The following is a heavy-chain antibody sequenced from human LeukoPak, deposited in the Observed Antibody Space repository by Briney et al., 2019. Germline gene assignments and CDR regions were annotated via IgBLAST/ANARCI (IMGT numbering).Heavy chain of an antibody. Sequence: QPGGSLRLSCAASGFIFRSYSMNWVRQAPGKGLEWVSYISGGSTTIYYADSVKGRFTISRDNSKNTLYLQMNSLRAEDTAVYYCAKMEGRGVTTVTNDYWGQGTLVTVSS. J-gene: IGHJ4*02. CDR1: GFIFRSYS. V-gene: IGHV3-48*01. CDR3: AKMEGRGVTTVTNDY. D-gene: IGHD4-11*01. CDR2: ISGGSTTI.